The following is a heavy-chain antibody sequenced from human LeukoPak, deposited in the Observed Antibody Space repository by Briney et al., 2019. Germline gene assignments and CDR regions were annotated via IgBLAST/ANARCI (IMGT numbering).Heavy chain of an antibody. Sequence: PSETLSLTCTVSGGSISSGGYYWSWIRQHPGKGLEWIGYIYYSGSTYYNPSLKRRVTISVDTSKNQFSLKLSSVTAADTAVYYCARDHSYDFWSGYLPYYYYGMDVWGQGTTVTVSS. V-gene: IGHV4-31*03. D-gene: IGHD3-3*01. CDR1: GGSISSGGYY. J-gene: IGHJ6*02. CDR3: ARDHSYDFWSGYLPYYYYGMDV. CDR2: IYYSGST.